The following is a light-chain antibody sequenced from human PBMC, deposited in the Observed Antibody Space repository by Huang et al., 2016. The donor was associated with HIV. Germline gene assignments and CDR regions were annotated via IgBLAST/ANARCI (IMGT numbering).Light chain of an antibody. J-gene: IGKJ5*01. V-gene: IGKV2-30*01. CDR1: QSLIYSDGNTY. CDR2: KVD. CDR3: MQGTHWPPIT. Sequence: DVVLTQSPLSPPVTLGQPASNSCSSSQSLIYSDGNTYLNWFQQRPGQSPRRLIYKVDNRDSGVPDLFSGSVSGSYFTLKISKVEAEVVAVYYGMQGTHWPPITFGQGTRLEIK.